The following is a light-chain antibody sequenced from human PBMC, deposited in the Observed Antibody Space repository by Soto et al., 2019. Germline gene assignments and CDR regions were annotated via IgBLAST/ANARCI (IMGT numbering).Light chain of an antibody. CDR1: QDIRNN. CDR2: DAS. CDR3: QQFDELPRI. V-gene: IGKV1-33*01. Sequence: DIQMTQSPSSLSTSVGDSVAITCQASQDIRNNLNWYQQKQGKAPKPLIYDASNLETGVPSRFSGSGSGTDFTLTISSLQPEDVATYYCQQFDELPRIFGQGTKLEIK. J-gene: IGKJ2*01.